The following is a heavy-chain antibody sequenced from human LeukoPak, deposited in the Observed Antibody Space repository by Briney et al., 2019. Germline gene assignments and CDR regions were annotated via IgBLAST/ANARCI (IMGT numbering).Heavy chain of an antibody. J-gene: IGHJ4*02. CDR3: ARDGNSSGWYSGDNTNF. Sequence: GESLRLSCAVSGFTFSSYWMSWVRQTPGKGVEWLANINQDGTEKYYVDSVKGRFTISRDNVKNSLYLHLSSLRAEDTAVYYCARDGNSSGWYSGDNTNFWGQGTLVAVSS. D-gene: IGHD6-19*01. CDR2: INQDGTEK. V-gene: IGHV3-7*01. CDR1: GFTFSSYW.